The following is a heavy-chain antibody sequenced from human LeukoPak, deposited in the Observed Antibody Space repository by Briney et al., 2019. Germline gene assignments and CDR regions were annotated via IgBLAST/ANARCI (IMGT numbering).Heavy chain of an antibody. CDR1: GFTFSCYA. J-gene: IGHJ6*02. D-gene: IGHD1-14*01. CDR3: AKWGAWVGTVNYYGMYV. V-gene: IGHV3-23*01. Sequence: GGSLRLSCAASGFTFSCYAMSWVRQAPGKGLEWVSAISGSGGGTYYADSVKGRSTISRDNSKNTLYQQMNSLRAEDTALYYGAKWGAWVGTVNYYGMYVWGQGTTVTVSS. CDR2: ISGSGGGT.